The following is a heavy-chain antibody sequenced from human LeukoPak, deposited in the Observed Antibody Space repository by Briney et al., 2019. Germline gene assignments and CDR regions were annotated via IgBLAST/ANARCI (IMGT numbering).Heavy chain of an antibody. V-gene: IGHV4-59*01. CDR1: GGSISSDH. Sequence: KPSETLSLTCTVSGGSISSDHWNWIRQPPGKGLEWIGCIYYSGSTYNPSLKSRVTISVDMSKSQFSLRLTSVTAADTAVYYCARKNDFDIWGQGTLVTVSS. J-gene: IGHJ3*02. CDR2: IYYSGST. D-gene: IGHD2/OR15-2a*01. CDR3: ARKNDFDI.